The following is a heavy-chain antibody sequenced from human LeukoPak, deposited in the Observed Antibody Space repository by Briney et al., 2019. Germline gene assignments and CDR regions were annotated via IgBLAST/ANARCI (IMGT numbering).Heavy chain of an antibody. J-gene: IGHJ4*02. CDR2: RSGSCDSP. V-gene: IGHV3-23*01. CDR1: GFTFSNYA. Sequence: GGALRLSCAASGFTFSNYAMSWVRQAPGKGLEWVAARSGSCDSPYYADSVKGRFTVSRDNSKNTLYLQMSGLRAEDTALYYCAKPKAASSGTGRYFDYWGQGTLVTVSS. D-gene: IGHD6-13*01. CDR3: AKPKAASSGTGRYFDY.